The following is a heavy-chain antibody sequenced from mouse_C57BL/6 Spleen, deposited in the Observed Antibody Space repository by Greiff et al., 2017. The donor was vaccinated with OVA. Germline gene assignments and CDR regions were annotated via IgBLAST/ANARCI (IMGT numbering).Heavy chain of an antibody. CDR1: GYTFTSYW. CDR3: AREDDYYGSPLDY. D-gene: IGHD1-1*01. V-gene: IGHV1-52*01. J-gene: IGHJ2*01. CDR2: IDPSDSET. Sequence: QVQLQQPGAELVRPGSSVKLSCKASGYTFTSYWMHWVKQRPIQGLEWIGNIDPSDSETHYNQKFKDKATLTVDKSSSTAYMQLSSLTSEDSAVYYCAREDDYYGSPLDYWGQGTTLTVSS.